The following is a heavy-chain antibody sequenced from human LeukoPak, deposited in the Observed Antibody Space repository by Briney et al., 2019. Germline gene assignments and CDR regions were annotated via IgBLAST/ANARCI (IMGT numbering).Heavy chain of an antibody. J-gene: IGHJ6*03. CDR2: INPNSGGT. V-gene: IGHV1-2*02. CDR3: ARKGGYCSSTSCLTLSDYYYYYMDV. D-gene: IGHD2-2*01. CDR1: GYTFTGYY. Sequence: ASVKVSCKASGYTFTGYYMRWVRQAPGQGLEWMGWINPNSGGTNYAQKFQGRVTMTRDTFISTAYMELSRLRSDDTAVYYCARKGGYCSSTSCLTLSDYYYYYMDVWGKGTTVTVSS.